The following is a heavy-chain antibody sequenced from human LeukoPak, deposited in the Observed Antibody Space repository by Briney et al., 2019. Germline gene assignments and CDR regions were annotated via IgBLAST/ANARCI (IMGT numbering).Heavy chain of an antibody. CDR2: IYYSGST. CDR1: GGSISSYY. D-gene: IGHD6-19*01. CDR3: ARLGAVAGGYWFDP. J-gene: IGHJ5*02. V-gene: IGHV4-59*08. Sequence: SETLSLTCTVSGGSISSYYWSWIRQPPGKGLEWIGYIYYSGSTNYNPSLKSRVTISVDTSKNQFSLKLSSVTAADTAVYYCARLGAVAGGYWFDPWGQGTLVTASS.